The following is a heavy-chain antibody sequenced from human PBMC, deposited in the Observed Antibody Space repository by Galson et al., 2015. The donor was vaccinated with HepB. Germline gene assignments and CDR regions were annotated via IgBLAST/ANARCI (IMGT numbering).Heavy chain of an antibody. J-gene: IGHJ2*01. D-gene: IGHD4-17*01. CDR1: GFTFSSYA. V-gene: IGHV3-23*01. CDR3: AKEGINDDGDSDWYFDL. CDR2: ISGSGGST. Sequence: SLRLSCAASGFTFSSYAMSWVRQAPGKGLEWVSAISGSGGSTYYADSVKGRFTISRDNSKNTLYLQMNSLRAEDTAVYYCAKEGINDDGDSDWYFDLWGRGTLVTVSS.